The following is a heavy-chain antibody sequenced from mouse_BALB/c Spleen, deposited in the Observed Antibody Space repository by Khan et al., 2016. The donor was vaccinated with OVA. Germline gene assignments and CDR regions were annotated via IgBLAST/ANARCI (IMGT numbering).Heavy chain of an antibody. CDR2: ISSLAYRI. V-gene: IGHV5-15*02. CDR3: ARSWAMDY. CDR1: GFTFSDYG. Sequence: EVELVESGGGLVQPGGSRKLSCAASGFTFSDYGLAWVRQAPGKGPEWVAFISSLAYRIYYADTVTGRFTISSENAKNTLYLEMSSLRSEDTAMYYCARSWAMDYWGQGTSVTVSS. J-gene: IGHJ4*01.